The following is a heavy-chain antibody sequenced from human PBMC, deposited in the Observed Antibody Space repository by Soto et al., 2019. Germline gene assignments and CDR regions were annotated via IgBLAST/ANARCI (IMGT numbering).Heavy chain of an antibody. D-gene: IGHD3-3*01. Sequence: GGSLRLSCAASGFTFSSYAMSWVRQAPGKGLEWVSAISGSGGSTYYADSVKGRFTISRDNSKNTLYLQMNSLRAEDTAVYYCAYIYDFWSGSPPGDYWGQGTLVTVSS. CDR1: GFTFSSYA. V-gene: IGHV3-23*01. J-gene: IGHJ4*02. CDR3: AYIYDFWSGSPPGDY. CDR2: ISGSGGST.